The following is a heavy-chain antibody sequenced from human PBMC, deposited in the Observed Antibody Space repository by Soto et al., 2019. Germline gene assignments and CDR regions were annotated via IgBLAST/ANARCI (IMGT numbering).Heavy chain of an antibody. J-gene: IGHJ5*02. CDR3: ARLIHYARVRGWFDP. V-gene: IGHV5-51*01. D-gene: IGHD2-2*01. CDR1: GYSFTSYW. Sequence: GESLKISCKGSGYSFTSYWIGWVRQMPGKALEWMGIIYPGDSDTRYSPSFQGQVTISADKSISTAYLQWSSLKASDTAMYYCARLIHYARVRGWFDPWGQGTLVTVSS. CDR2: IYPGDSDT.